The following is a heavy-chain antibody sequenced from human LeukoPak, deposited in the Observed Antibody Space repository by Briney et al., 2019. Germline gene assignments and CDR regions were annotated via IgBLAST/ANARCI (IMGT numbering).Heavy chain of an antibody. D-gene: IGHD3-9*01. CDR2: IYPGDSDT. CDR1: GYSFTSYW. J-gene: IGHJ4*02. Sequence: GESLKISCKGSGYSFTSYWIGWVRQMPGKGLEWMGIIYPGDSDTRYSPSFQGQVTISADKFISTAYLQWSSLKASDTAMYYCASLQYYDILTGYLDSFDYWGQGTLVTVSS. V-gene: IGHV5-51*01. CDR3: ASLQYYDILTGYLDSFDY.